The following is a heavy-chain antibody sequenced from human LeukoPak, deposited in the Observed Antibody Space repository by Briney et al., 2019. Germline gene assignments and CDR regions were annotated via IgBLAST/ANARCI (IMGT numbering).Heavy chain of an antibody. Sequence: GGSLRLSCAASRFTFSTYWMSWVRQAPGKGLEWVANIKQDGREKYYVDSVKGRFTISRDNAKNSPYLQMNSLRAEDTAVYYCARDRGNDYNSYFFDYWGQGILVTVSS. D-gene: IGHD5-24*01. CDR2: IKQDGREK. CDR1: RFTFSTYW. J-gene: IGHJ4*02. CDR3: ARDRGNDYNSYFFDY. V-gene: IGHV3-7*01.